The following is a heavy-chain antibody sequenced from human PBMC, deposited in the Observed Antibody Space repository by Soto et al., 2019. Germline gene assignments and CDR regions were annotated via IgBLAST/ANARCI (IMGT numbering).Heavy chain of an antibody. D-gene: IGHD6-6*01. V-gene: IGHV4-34*01. CDR3: ARVEGYSSSSIDAFDI. CDR1: GGSFSGYY. J-gene: IGHJ3*02. CDR2: INHSGST. Sequence: NPSETLSLTCAVYGGSFSGYYWSWIRQPPGKGLEWIGEINHSGSTNYNPSLKSRVTISVDTSKNQFSLKLSSVTAADTAVYYCARVEGYSSSSIDAFDIWGQGTMVTVSS.